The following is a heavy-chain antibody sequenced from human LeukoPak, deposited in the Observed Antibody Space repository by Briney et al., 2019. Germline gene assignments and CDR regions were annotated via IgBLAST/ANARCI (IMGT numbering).Heavy chain of an antibody. V-gene: IGHV4-61*02. CDR2: IYTSGST. Sequence: SETLSLTCTVSGGSISSGSYYWSWIRQPAGKGLEWIGRIYTSGSTNYNPSLKSRVTISVDTSKNQFSLKLSSVTAADTAVYYCARDTGYYYDSSGYQFYYYYYYYMDVWGKGTTVTVSS. CDR1: GGSISSGSYY. D-gene: IGHD3-22*01. J-gene: IGHJ6*03. CDR3: ARDTGYYYDSSGYQFYYYYYYYMDV.